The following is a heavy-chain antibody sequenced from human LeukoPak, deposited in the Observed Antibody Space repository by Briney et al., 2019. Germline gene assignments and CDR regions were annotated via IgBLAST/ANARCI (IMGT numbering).Heavy chain of an antibody. CDR3: ARGSGDYVWFDP. CDR1: GGSISSGGYY. CDR2: IYYSGST. J-gene: IGHJ5*02. Sequence: ASETLSLTCTVSGGSISSGGYYWSWIRQHPGKGLEWIGYIYYSGSTYHNPSLKSRVTISVDTSKNQFSLKLSSVTAADTAVYYCARGSGDYVWFDPWGQGTLVTVSS. V-gene: IGHV4-31*03. D-gene: IGHD4-17*01.